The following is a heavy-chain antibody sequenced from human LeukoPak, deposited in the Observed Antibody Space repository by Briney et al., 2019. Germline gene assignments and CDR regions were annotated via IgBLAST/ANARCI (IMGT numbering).Heavy chain of an antibody. CDR3: ARQAYVDTAFFDY. CDR2: INHSGST. Sequence: SETLSLTCAVYGGSFSGYYWSWIRQPPGKGLEWIGEINHSGSTNYNPSLKSRVTISVDTSKNQFSLKLSSVTAADTAAYYCARQAYVDTAFFDYWGQGTLVTVSS. D-gene: IGHD5-18*01. J-gene: IGHJ4*02. CDR1: GGSFSGYY. V-gene: IGHV4-34*01.